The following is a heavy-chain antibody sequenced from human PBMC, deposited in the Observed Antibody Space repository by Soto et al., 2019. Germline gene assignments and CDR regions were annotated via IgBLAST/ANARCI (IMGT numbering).Heavy chain of an antibody. Sequence: GGSLRLSCAASGFSFKSYAMHWVRQAPGKGLEWVAVIWYDGVNKYYADSVKGRFTISRDNSKNTLYVQMNSLKAEDTAVYYCVRDGDLPTASRLESLYYWGQGTLVTVSS. D-gene: IGHD5-18*01. J-gene: IGHJ4*02. CDR3: VRDGDLPTASRLESLYY. V-gene: IGHV3-33*08. CDR2: IWYDGVNK. CDR1: GFSFKSYA.